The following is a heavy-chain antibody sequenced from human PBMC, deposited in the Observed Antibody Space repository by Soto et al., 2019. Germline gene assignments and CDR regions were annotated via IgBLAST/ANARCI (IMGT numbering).Heavy chain of an antibody. CDR1: VFTFGSYW. CDR2: IKQDGSEK. CDR3: ARDPAGYYYYYYGMDV. J-gene: IGHJ6*02. V-gene: IGHV3-7*03. Sequence: GGSLRLSCAASVFTFGSYWMIWLRQAPGKGLEWVANIKQDGSEKYYVDSVKGRFTISRDNAKNSLYLQMNSLRAEDTAVYYCARDPAGYYYYYYGMDVWGQGTTVTVSS.